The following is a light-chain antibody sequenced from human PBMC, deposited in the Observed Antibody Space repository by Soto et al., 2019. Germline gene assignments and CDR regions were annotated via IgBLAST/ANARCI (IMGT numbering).Light chain of an antibody. V-gene: IGLV2-14*01. J-gene: IGLJ1*01. CDR2: DVS. CDR1: SSDIGTYNY. CDR3: NSYTTSTTFV. Sequence: LTQPASVSGSPGQSITISCTGTSSDIGTYNYVSWYQQHPGKAPKLMIYDVSNRPSGVSNRFSGSKSGSTASLTISGLQAEDEADYYCNSYTTSTTFVFGTGTKVTVL.